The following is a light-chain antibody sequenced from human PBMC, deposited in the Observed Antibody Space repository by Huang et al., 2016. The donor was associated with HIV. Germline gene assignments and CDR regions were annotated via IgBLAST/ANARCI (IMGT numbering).Light chain of an antibody. J-gene: IGKJ4*01. CDR2: DTS. CDR1: QNIGNY. CDR3: QQRSNWPPT. Sequence: ETVLTQSPATLSLSPGERATLSCRASQNIGNYVAWYQQKPGQTPRLLIYDTSNRATGVPARFSGSGSGTDFTLDISSLESEDFAVYYCQQRSNWPPTFGGGTKV. V-gene: IGKV3-11*01.